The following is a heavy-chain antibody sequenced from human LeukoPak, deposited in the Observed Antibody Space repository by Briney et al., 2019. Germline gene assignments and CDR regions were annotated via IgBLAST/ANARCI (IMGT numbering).Heavy chain of an antibody. D-gene: IGHD5-18*01. CDR2: IIPILGIA. CDR3: ARDTRYSDYGGY. CDR1: GGTFSSYA. J-gene: IGHJ4*02. V-gene: IGHV1-69*04. Sequence: SVKVSCKASGGTFSSYAISWVRQAPGQGLEWMGRIIPILGIANYAQKFQGRVTITADKSTSTAYMELSSLRSEDTAVYYCARDTRYSDYGGYWGQGTLVTVSS.